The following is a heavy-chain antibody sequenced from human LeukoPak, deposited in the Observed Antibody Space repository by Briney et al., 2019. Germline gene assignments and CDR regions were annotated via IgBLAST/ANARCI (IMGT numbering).Heavy chain of an antibody. CDR1: GYTFTGYY. Sequence: ASVKVSCKASGYTFTGYYMHWVRQAPGQGLEWMGRINPNSGGTNYAQKFQGRVTMTRDTSISTAYMELSRLRSDDTAVYYCARSTMTTVTTQEFDYWGQGTLVTVSS. D-gene: IGHD4-17*01. CDR2: INPNSGGT. V-gene: IGHV1-2*06. CDR3: ARSTMTTVTTQEFDY. J-gene: IGHJ4*02.